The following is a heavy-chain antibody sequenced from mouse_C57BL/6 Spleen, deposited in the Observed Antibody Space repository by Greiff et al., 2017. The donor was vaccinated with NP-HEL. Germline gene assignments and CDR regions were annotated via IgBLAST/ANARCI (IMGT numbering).Heavy chain of an antibody. CDR2: INPNNGGT. V-gene: IGHV1-22*01. Sequence: EVQGVESGPELVKPGASVKMSCKASGYTFTDYNMHWVKQSHGKSLEWIGYINPNNGGTSYNQKFKGKATLTVNKSSSTAYMELRSLTSEDSAVYYCARDGYPYYFDYWGQGTTLTVSS. CDR1: GYTFTDYN. D-gene: IGHD2-3*01. CDR3: ARDGYPYYFDY. J-gene: IGHJ2*01.